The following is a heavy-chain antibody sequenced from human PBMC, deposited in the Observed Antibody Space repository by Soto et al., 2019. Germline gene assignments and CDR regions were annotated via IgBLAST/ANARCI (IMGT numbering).Heavy chain of an antibody. Sequence: LRLSCAASGFTFSRFAIHWVRQAPGKGLEWVAVISKDGSVKYYADSVKGRFTISRDNSESTLFLQMNSLTNEDTAVYHCARSRSGAVPDSLGFWGQGTLVTVSS. D-gene: IGHD3-10*01. CDR2: ISKDGSVK. CDR1: GFTFSRFA. J-gene: IGHJ4*02. V-gene: IGHV3-30-3*01. CDR3: ARSRSGAVPDSLGF.